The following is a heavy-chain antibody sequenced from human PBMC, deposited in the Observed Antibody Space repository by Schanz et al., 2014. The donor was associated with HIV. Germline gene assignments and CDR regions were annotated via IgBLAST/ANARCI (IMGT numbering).Heavy chain of an antibody. CDR1: GFTFSSYG. V-gene: IGHV3-9*01. Sequence: VQLVESGGGVVQPGRSLRLSCAVSGFTFSSYGMHWVRQAPGKGLEWVSGINWNSGKKGYADSVKGRFTISRDNAKNSLLLQMNSLRIEDTALYYCAKDLVEMPDWGQGTLVTVSS. CDR2: INWNSGKK. J-gene: IGHJ4*02. D-gene: IGHD2-15*01. CDR3: AKDLVEMPD.